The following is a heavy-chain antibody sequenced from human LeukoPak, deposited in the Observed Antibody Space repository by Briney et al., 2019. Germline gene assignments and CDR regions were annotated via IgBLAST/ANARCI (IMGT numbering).Heavy chain of an antibody. J-gene: IGHJ4*02. CDR1: GFTFRTYA. D-gene: IGHD6-13*01. Sequence: GGSLRLSCAASGFTFRTYAMSWVRQAPGKGLEWVSAISGSGGSTYYADSVKGRFTISRDNAKNSLYLQMNSLRAEDTAVYYCARDEWDIAAAGRFDYWGQGTLVTVSS. V-gene: IGHV3-23*01. CDR2: ISGSGGST. CDR3: ARDEWDIAAAGRFDY.